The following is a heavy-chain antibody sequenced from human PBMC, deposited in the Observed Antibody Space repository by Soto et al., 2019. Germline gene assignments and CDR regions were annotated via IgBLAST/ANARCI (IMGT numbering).Heavy chain of an antibody. J-gene: IGHJ4*02. CDR1: GFTISSYA. Sequence: EVQLLESGGGLVQPGGSLRLSCAASGFTISSYAMYWVRQAPGKGLEWVSAISDRGDTTHYADSVKGRFTISRDTSKNTLYLQLNTLRADDTAIYDCAKDKPGTTSFDYWGQGTLVTVSS. CDR3: AKDKPGTTSFDY. CDR2: ISDRGDTT. V-gene: IGHV3-23*01. D-gene: IGHD1-1*01.